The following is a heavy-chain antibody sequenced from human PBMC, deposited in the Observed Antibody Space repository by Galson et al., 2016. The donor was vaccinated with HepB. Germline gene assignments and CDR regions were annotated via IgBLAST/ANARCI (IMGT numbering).Heavy chain of an antibody. J-gene: IGHJ4*02. D-gene: IGHD2-2*03. CDR3: ARSRASGYCTSTTCPSFAY. CDR1: GYTFTEYF. V-gene: IGHV1-2*02. Sequence: SVKVSCKASGYTFTEYFIHWVRQAPGQGLEWMGWISPDTGGTNSAQKFQGRVTMTRDTSISTAYMELSRLRSDDSAVYYCARSRASGYCTSTTCPSFAYWGQGTLVTASS. CDR2: ISPDTGGT.